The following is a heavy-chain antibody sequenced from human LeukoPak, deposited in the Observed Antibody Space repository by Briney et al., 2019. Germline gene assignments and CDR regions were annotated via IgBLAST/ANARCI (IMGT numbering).Heavy chain of an antibody. D-gene: IGHD6-13*01. Sequence: GGSLRLSCAASGFTFSGYGIHWVRQAPGKGLEWVAFIRSDGSVKYYADSVRGRFTISRDNSKNTLYLQINSLRAEDTAVYYCAKDEAAAGVDFDYWGQGTLVTVYS. CDR2: IRSDGSVK. CDR3: AKDEAAAGVDFDY. CDR1: GFTFSGYG. V-gene: IGHV3-30*02. J-gene: IGHJ4*02.